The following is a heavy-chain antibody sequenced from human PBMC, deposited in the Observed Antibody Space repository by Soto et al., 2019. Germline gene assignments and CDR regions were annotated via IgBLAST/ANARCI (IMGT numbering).Heavy chain of an antibody. D-gene: IGHD3-10*01. CDR2: INHNSGGT. V-gene: IGHV1-2*02. J-gene: IGHJ5*02. CDR3: ARGPFRYYGSGSSEFWFDP. CDR1: GYTFTGYY. Sequence: QVQLVPSGADVKKPGASVKFSCKASGYTFTGYYMHWVRQAPGQGLEWMGWINHNSGGTNYAQKFQGRVTMTRDTSISTADMELSRLRSADTAVYYCARGPFRYYGSGSSEFWFDPWGQGTLVTVSS.